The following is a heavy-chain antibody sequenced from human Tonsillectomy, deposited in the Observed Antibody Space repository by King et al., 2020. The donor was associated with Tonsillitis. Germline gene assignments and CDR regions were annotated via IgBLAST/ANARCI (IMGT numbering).Heavy chain of an antibody. J-gene: IGHJ2*01. Sequence: VQLVESGGALVQPGGSLRLSCEASGFTFGSYAMNWVRQTPGKGLEWVSFIGGLAAGPVYADSVKGRFTISRDISRKTLYLQMNSLRTDDTAVYFCARDGAITGKYGRRWDGRNFDLWGRGTLVAVSS. V-gene: IGHV3-23*04. CDR2: IGGLAAGP. D-gene: IGHD1-26*01. CDR1: GFTFGSYA. CDR3: ARDGAITGKYGRRWDGRNFDL.